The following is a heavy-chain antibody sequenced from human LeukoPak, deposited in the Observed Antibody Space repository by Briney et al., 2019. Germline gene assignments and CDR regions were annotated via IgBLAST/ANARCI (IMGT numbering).Heavy chain of an antibody. V-gene: IGHV4-34*01. CDR1: GGSFSGYY. Sequence: PSETLFLTCAVYGGSFSGYYWSWIRQPPGKGLEWIGEINHSGSTNYNPSLKSRVTISVDTSKNQFSLKLSSVTAADTAVYYCARGPRFVGSSGYYYYHYYMDVWGKGTTVTVSS. CDR2: INHSGST. D-gene: IGHD3-22*01. CDR3: ARGPRFVGSSGYYYYHYYMDV. J-gene: IGHJ6*03.